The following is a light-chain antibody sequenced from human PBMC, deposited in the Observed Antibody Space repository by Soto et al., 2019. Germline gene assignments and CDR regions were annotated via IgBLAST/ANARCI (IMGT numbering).Light chain of an antibody. V-gene: IGKV3-15*01. Sequence: EIVMTQSPATLSVSPGERATLSCRASQSVSSNLAWYQQKPGQAPRLLIYGASTRATGIPARFSGSRSVTEFTLTISSLQSEDFAVYYCQQYNTWPPWTFGQGTKVEIK. CDR2: GAS. CDR1: QSVSSN. J-gene: IGKJ1*01. CDR3: QQYNTWPPWT.